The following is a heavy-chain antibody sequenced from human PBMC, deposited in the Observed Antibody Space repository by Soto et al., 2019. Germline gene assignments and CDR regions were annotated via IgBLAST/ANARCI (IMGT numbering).Heavy chain of an antibody. CDR1: VFTSSG. Sequence: SVKVSCKYSVFTSSGISWVRQAPGQRLEWMGWNSTHNGNTIYAQKFQGRVIMTMDSSTTTVYMELRSLRPDDTAVYLCAREGILGLFDAYDLWGQGTMATVSS. CDR2: NSTHNGNT. D-gene: IGHD3-3*01. V-gene: IGHV1-18*04. J-gene: IGHJ3*01. CDR3: AREGILGLFDAYDL.